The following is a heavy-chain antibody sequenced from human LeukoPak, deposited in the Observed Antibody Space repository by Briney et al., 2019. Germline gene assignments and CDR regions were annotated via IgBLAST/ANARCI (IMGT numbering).Heavy chain of an antibody. Sequence: SETQSLTCTVSGGSISSYYWSWIRQPPGKGLEWIGYIYYSGSTNYNPSLKSRVTISVDTPKNQFSLKLSSVTAADTAVYYCASHGGLNFDYWGQGTLVTVSS. CDR3: ASHGGLNFDY. D-gene: IGHD4-23*01. CDR1: GGSISSYY. V-gene: IGHV4-59*01. J-gene: IGHJ4*02. CDR2: IYYSGST.